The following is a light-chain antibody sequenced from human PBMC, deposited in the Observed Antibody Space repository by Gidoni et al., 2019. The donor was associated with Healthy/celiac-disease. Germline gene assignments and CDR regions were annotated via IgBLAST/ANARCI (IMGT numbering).Light chain of an antibody. CDR3: QQSYSTPLP. CDR2: AAS. V-gene: IGKV1-39*01. J-gene: IGKJ4*01. Sequence: DMQMTESPSSLSASVGDRVTITCRESQSISSYLNWYQQKPGKAPKILLYAASILQSGVPSRFSCSGSGTDFTLTLSSLQPVDFATYYCQQSYSTPLPFGGGTKVEIK. CDR1: QSISSY.